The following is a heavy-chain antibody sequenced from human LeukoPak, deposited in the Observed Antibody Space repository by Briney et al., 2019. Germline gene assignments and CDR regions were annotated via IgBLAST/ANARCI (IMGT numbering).Heavy chain of an antibody. CDR2: INPNSGGT. V-gene: IGHV1-2*02. CDR3: ARDFRCSSGWYYFDY. J-gene: IGHJ4*02. CDR1: GYTFTGYY. Sequence: GASVKVSCKASGYTFTGYYMHWVRQAPGQGLEWMGWINPNSGGTNYAQKFQGRVTMTRDTSISTAYMELSRLRSDDTAVYYCARDFRCSSGWYYFDYWGQGTLVTVSS. D-gene: IGHD6-19*01.